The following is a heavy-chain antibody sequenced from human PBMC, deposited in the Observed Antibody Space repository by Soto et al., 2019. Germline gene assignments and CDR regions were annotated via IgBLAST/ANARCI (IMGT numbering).Heavy chain of an antibody. D-gene: IGHD1-7*01. CDR1: GCSSSGYF. Sequence: PSETLSLTCTVSGCSSSGYFWSWIRQPPGKGPEWIAYIHSNGKTNYNPSLKSRVTISVDTSKNQFSLNLYSVTAADTAVYYCARGFGNYQKAPDFWGQGTLVTVSS. V-gene: IGHV4-59*01. J-gene: IGHJ4*02. CDR2: IHSNGKT. CDR3: ARGFGNYQKAPDF.